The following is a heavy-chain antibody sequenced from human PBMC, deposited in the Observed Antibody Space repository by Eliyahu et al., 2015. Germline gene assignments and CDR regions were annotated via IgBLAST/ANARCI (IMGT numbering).Heavy chain of an antibody. V-gene: IGHV3-21*06. CDR2: ISGGGSRI. D-gene: IGHD1-26*01. J-gene: IGHJ6*02. CDR3: ARLGPLGATTAYYYGMDV. CDR1: GFTFSVLS. Sequence: EVQLVESGGGLVNPGGSLRLSCAASGFTFSVLSQDRGGPAPGEGLGWVSLISGGGSRIYYAASVKGRLAISRDNAKNSLYLQMDSLRDEDTAVYYCARLGPLGATTAYYYGMDVWGQGTTVTVSS.